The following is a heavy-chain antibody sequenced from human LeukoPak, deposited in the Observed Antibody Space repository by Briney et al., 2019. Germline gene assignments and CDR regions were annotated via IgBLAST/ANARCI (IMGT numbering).Heavy chain of an antibody. D-gene: IGHD3-16*02. CDR3: AKDFGLRLGELSFGNWFDP. CDR1: GFTFDDHA. Sequence: GRSLILSCAVSGFTFDDHAMHWVRQAPGKGLEWVSGISWNGDNIGYAASVKGRFTISRDNPKNFLYLQMNSLRVEDTALYYCAKDFGLRLGELSFGNWFDPWGQGTLVTVSS. V-gene: IGHV3-9*01. J-gene: IGHJ5*02. CDR2: ISWNGDNI.